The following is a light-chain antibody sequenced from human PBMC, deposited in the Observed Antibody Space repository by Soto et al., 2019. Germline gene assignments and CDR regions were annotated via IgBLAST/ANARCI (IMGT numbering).Light chain of an antibody. CDR3: SSYTSSSTPL. V-gene: IGLV2-14*01. J-gene: IGLJ2*01. CDR2: DVS. CDR1: SSDVGGYNY. Sequence: QSVLTQPASVSGSPGQSITISCTGTSSDVGGYNYVSWYQQHPGKAPKLMIYDVSNRPSGVSNRFSGSKSGNTASLTISGLQAEDEADYYCSSYTSSSTPLFGGGTKVTVL.